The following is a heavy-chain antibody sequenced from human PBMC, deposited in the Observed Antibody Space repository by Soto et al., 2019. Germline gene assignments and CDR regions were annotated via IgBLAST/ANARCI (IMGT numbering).Heavy chain of an antibody. CDR3: ARDSVRGYYDSSGYFTALDY. CDR1: GFTFSGYW. J-gene: IGHJ4*02. Sequence: PGGSLRLSCAASGFTFSGYWMSWVRQAPGKGLEWVANIKEDGSEKYYVDPVKGRFTISRDNAKNSLFLQMNSLRVEDTAVYYCARDSVRGYYDSSGYFTALDYWGQGTLVTVSS. CDR2: IKEDGSEK. D-gene: IGHD3-22*01. V-gene: IGHV3-7*01.